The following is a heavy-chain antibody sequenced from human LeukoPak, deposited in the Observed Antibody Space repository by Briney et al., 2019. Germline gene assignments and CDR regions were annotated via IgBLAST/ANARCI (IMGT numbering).Heavy chain of an antibody. D-gene: IGHD3-10*01. CDR1: GFTFSSYA. J-gene: IGHJ6*02. CDR3: AREGPPRDYYGSGMSGYYGMDV. CDR2: ISYDGSNK. V-gene: IGHV3-30-3*01. Sequence: PGGSLRLSCAASGFTFSSYAMHWVRQAPGKGLEWVAVISYDGSNKYYADSVKGRFTISRDNSKNAPYLQMNSLRAEDTAVYYCAREGPPRDYYGSGMSGYYGMDVWGQGTTVTVSS.